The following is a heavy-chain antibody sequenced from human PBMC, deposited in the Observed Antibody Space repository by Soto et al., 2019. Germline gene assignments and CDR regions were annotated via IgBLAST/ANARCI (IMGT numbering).Heavy chain of an antibody. D-gene: IGHD5-12*01. CDR3: ASPPIVATIVTYYYGMDV. J-gene: IGHJ6*02. V-gene: IGHV1-69*12. CDR1: GGTFSSYA. Sequence: QVQLVQSGAEVKKPGSSVKVSCKASGGTFSSYAISWVRQAPGQGLEWMGGIIPIFGTADYAQKFQGRVTITADEATSTAYRALSSLRSEDTAGYYCASPPIVATIVTYYYGMDVWGQGTTVTVSS. CDR2: IIPIFGTA.